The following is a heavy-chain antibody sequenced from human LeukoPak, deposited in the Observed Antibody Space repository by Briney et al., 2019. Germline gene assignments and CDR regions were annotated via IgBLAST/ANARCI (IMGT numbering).Heavy chain of an antibody. CDR1: GGSFSGYY. V-gene: IGHV4-34*01. CDR2: INHSGST. Sequence: PSETLSLTCAVYGGSFSGYYWSWIRQPPGKGLEWIGEINHSGSTNYNPSLKSRVTISVDTSKNQFSLKLSSVTAADTAVYYCARGITGYDILTGLVQLWGQGTLVTVSS. J-gene: IGHJ4*02. CDR3: ARGITGYDILTGLVQL. D-gene: IGHD3-9*01.